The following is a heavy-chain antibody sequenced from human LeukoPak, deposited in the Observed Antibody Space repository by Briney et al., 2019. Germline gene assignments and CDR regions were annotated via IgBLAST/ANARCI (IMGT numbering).Heavy chain of an antibody. CDR2: ISGSGGST. CDR3: ARRNIAAAALDY. Sequence: HPGGSLRLSCPASGFTVSSYATGWVSQAPGKGLEWVSAISGSGGSTYYADSVKGRFTISRDNSKNTLYLQMNSLRAEDTAVYYCARRNIAAAALDYWGQGTLVTVSS. J-gene: IGHJ4*02. CDR1: GFTVSSYA. D-gene: IGHD6-13*01. V-gene: IGHV3-23*01.